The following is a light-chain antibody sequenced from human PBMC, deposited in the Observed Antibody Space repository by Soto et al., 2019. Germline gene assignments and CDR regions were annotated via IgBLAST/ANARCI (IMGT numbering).Light chain of an antibody. CDR1: QSLAYSDGNTY. Sequence: DVVMTQSPLSLPVTLGQPASISCRSSQSLAYSDGNTYLNWFQQRPGQSPRRLIYKVSKRDSGVPDRFSGSGSGTHFTLKISMVEAEDVGVYYCMQGTHWPPYTFGQGTKLEIK. V-gene: IGKV2-30*01. CDR2: KVS. J-gene: IGKJ2*01. CDR3: MQGTHWPPYT.